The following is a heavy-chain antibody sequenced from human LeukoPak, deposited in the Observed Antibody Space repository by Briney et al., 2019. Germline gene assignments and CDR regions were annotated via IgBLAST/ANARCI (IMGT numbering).Heavy chain of an antibody. CDR3: ARDLGY. CDR1: GFTFSSDN. V-gene: IGHV3-48*02. Sequence: PGGSLRLSCAASGFTFSSDNMNWGRQAPGKGLEWVAYVTSSSSAVYYADSVKGRFTISRDNAKKSLYLQMNSLRDEDTAVYYCARDLGYWGQGTLVTVSS. CDR2: VTSSSSAV. D-gene: IGHD7-27*01. J-gene: IGHJ4*02.